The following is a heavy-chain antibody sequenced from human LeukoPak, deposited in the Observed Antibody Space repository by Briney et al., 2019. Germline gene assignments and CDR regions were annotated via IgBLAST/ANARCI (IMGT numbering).Heavy chain of an antibody. D-gene: IGHD3-10*01. CDR3: AKRADGSGDRNDY. Sequence: GGSLRLSCAASGFTFSSYGMHWVRQAPGKGLEWVAVISYDGSNKYYADSVKGRFTISRDNSKNTLYLQMNSLRAEDTAVYYCAKRADGSGDRNDYWGQGTLVTVSS. J-gene: IGHJ4*02. V-gene: IGHV3-30*18. CDR2: ISYDGSNK. CDR1: GFTFSSYG.